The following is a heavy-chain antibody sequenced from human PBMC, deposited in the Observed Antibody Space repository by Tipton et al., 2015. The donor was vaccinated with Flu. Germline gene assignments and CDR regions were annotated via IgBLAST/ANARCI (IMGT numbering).Heavy chain of an antibody. J-gene: IGHJ5*02. D-gene: IGHD6-13*01. Sequence: QLVQSGGDLVHPGGSLRLSCAASGFSFSSFEMNWVRQAPGKGLEWVSYISSSGGTIYYADSVRGRFTISRDNAKNSLYLQMNSLRAEDTAIYYCVREGGVGQQVDDHWGQGTLVTVSS. CDR1: GFSFSSFE. V-gene: IGHV3-48*03. CDR3: VREGGVGQQVDDH. CDR2: ISSSGGTI.